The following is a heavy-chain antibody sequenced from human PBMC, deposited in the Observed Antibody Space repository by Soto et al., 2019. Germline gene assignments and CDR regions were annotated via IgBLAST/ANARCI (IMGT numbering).Heavy chain of an antibody. CDR3: ASGWVNCSGGSCYRGYYYYYYMDV. J-gene: IGHJ6*03. CDR1: GGSFSGYY. Sequence: SETLSLTCAVYGGSFSGYYWSWIRQPPGKGLEWIGEINHSGSTNYNPSLKSRVTISVDTSKNQFSLKLSSVTAADTAVYYCASGWVNCSGGSCYRGYYYYYYMDVWGKGTTVTVSS. CDR2: INHSGST. D-gene: IGHD2-15*01. V-gene: IGHV4-34*01.